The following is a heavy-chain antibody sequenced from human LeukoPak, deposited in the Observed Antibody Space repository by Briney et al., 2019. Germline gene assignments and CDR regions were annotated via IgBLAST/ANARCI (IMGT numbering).Heavy chain of an antibody. J-gene: IGHJ5*02. CDR2: IDTSGSPI. CDR1: GFTFSSYA. V-gene: IGHV3-48*01. Sequence: QPGGSLRLSCAASGFTFSSYAMNWVRQAPGKGLEWVSYIDTSGSPINYADSVKGRFTISRDNAKNSLYLQMNSLRADGTAVYYCARGPPLFDPWGQGALVTVSS. CDR3: ARGPPLFDP.